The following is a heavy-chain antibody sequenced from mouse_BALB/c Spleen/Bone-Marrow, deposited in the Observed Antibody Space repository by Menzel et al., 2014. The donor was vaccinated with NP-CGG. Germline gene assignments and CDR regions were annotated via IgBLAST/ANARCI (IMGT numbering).Heavy chain of an antibody. J-gene: IGHJ4*01. V-gene: IGHV1-67*01. D-gene: IGHD2-14*01. CDR1: GYTFTDYA. Sequence: LVESGPEVVRPGVSVKISCKGSGYTFTDYAMHWVKQSHAKSLEWIGVISTYNGNTNYNQKFKGKATMTVDKSSSSAYMELARLTSEDSAIYYCAREVRAPWYAMDYWGQGTSVTVSS. CDR3: AREVRAPWYAMDY. CDR2: ISTYNGNT.